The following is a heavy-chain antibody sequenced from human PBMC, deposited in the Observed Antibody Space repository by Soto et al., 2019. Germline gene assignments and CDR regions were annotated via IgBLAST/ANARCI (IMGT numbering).Heavy chain of an antibody. J-gene: IGHJ4*02. CDR1: GYTFTNYG. CDR2: ISRDYGNT. V-gene: IGHV1-18*01. Sequence: QVQLVQSGVEVKKPGASVTVSCKASGYTFTNYGITWVRQAPGQGREWMGSISRDYGNTDHVQKVQGRVTMTTDTSTSTAYMELRSLRSDDTAVYYCAIGEGLFDYCGQGTLVTVSS. CDR3: AIGEGLFDY.